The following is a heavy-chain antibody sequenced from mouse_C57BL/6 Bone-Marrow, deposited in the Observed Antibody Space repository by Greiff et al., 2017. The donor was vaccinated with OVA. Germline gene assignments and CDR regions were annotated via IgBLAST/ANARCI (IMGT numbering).Heavy chain of an antibody. CDR1: GFNIKNTY. Sequence: EVQLQQSVAELVRPGASVKLSCTASGFNIKNTYMHWVKQRPEQGLEWIGRIDPANDNTKYAPKFQGKATMTADTSSNTAYLQHSSLSSEDTAVYCCARGNFGSSLYAMDYWGQGTSVTVSS. V-gene: IGHV14-3*01. D-gene: IGHD1-1*01. J-gene: IGHJ4*01. CDR3: ARGNFGSSLYAMDY. CDR2: IDPANDNT.